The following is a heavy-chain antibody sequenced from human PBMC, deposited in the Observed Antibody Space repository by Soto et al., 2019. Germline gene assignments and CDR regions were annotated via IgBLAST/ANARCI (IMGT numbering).Heavy chain of an antibody. D-gene: IGHD4-17*01. J-gene: IGHJ2*01. CDR3: ARGGYDYGDYWYFDL. CDR1: GGSISSYY. CDR2: IYYSGST. V-gene: IGHV4-59*01. Sequence: QVQLQESGPGLVKPSETLSLTCTVSGGSISSYYWSWIRQPPGKGLEWIGYIYYSGSTNYNASLKSRVTISVDTSKKPFSRKLSSVTAAATAVYYWARGGYDYGDYWYFDLWGRGTLVTVSS.